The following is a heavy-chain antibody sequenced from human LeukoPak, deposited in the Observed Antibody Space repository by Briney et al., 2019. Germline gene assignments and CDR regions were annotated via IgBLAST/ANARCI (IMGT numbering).Heavy chain of an antibody. CDR3: AKGIELWLTYFDH. Sequence: GGSLRLSCGASGFTFSSYAMSWVRQAPGKGLEWVSALSSSAGSSNYADSVKGRFTISRDNSKSTLSLQMNSLRAEDTAVYYCAKGIELWLTYFDHWGQGTVVTVSS. D-gene: IGHD5-18*01. CDR1: GFTFSSYA. CDR2: LSSSAGSS. V-gene: IGHV3-23*01. J-gene: IGHJ4*02.